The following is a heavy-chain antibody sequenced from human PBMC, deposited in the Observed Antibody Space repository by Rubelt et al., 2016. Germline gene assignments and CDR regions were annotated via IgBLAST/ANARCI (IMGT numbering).Heavy chain of an antibody. CDR1: GGSISSSSYY. CDR3: ARVRYSSGFWFDP. J-gene: IGHJ5*02. V-gene: IGHV4-39*07. Sequence: QLQLQESGPGLVKPSETLSLTCTVSGGSISSSSYYWGWIRQPPGKGLEWIGSIYYSGSTYYNPSLKSRVSISVDTSKNQFSLKLSSVTAADTAVYYCARVRYSSGFWFDPWGQGTLVTVSS. CDR2: IYYSGST. D-gene: IGHD6-19*01.